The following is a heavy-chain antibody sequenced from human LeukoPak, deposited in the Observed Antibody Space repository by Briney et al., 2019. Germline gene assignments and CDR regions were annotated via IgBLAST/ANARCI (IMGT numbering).Heavy chain of an antibody. Sequence: GGSLRLSCAASGFTFTSYAMTWVRQAPGKGLEWVSTISGSGGSTYYAVSVKGRFTISKDISKNTLYLQVNSLRAEDTARYYCARDSPFWGQQYYLDIWGQGTTVTVSS. V-gene: IGHV3-23*01. D-gene: IGHD4-11*01. CDR1: GFTFTSYA. J-gene: IGHJ6*02. CDR3: ARDSPFWGQQYYLDI. CDR2: ISGSGGST.